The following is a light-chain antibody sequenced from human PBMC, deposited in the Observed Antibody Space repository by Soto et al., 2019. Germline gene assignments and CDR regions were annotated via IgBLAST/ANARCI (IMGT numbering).Light chain of an antibody. CDR1: SSDVGGNKY. V-gene: IGLV2-14*01. J-gene: IGLJ1*01. CDR2: EVS. Sequence: VLTQPASVSGSPGQSITISCTGTSSDVGGNKYVSWYQQYPGKAPKLMIFEVSKRPSGVSNRFSGSKSGKTASLTISGLQTADEADYYCTSYTTSSTYVFGTGTKVTVL. CDR3: TSYTTSSTYV.